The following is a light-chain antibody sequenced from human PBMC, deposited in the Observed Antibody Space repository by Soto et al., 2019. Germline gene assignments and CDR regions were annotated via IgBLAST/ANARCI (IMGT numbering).Light chain of an antibody. V-gene: IGLV2-14*03. CDR2: GVT. Sequence: QSALTQPASMSGSPGQSITISCTGTSGDVGFYDFVSWYQQHPGKVPRLIIYGVTKRPSGVSHRFSGSKSGNTASLTISGLQVEDEDAYSCASYTGSSTYLFGGGTKLTVL. CDR1: SGDVGFYDF. J-gene: IGLJ3*02. CDR3: ASYTGSSTYL.